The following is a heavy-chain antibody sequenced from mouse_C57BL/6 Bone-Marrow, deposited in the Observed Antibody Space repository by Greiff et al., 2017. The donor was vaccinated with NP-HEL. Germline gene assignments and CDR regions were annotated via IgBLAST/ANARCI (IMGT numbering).Heavy chain of an antibody. Sequence: VQLKESGPVLVKPGASVKMSCKASGYTFTDYYMNWVKQSHGKSLEWIGVINPYNGGTSYNQKFKGKATLTVDKSSSTAYMELNSLTSEDSAVYYCAKDGYYCDYWGQGTTLTVSS. CDR3: AKDGYYCDY. CDR1: GYTFTDYY. J-gene: IGHJ2*01. CDR2: INPYNGGT. D-gene: IGHD2-3*01. V-gene: IGHV1-19*01.